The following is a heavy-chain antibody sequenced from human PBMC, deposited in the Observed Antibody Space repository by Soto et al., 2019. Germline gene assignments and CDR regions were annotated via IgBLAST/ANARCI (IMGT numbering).Heavy chain of an antibody. J-gene: IGHJ4*02. CDR1: GGSISSADYY. CDR3: ASRKSSPYFDY. V-gene: IGHV4-30-4*01. CDR2: IYYSGST. D-gene: IGHD3-10*01. Sequence: PSESLSLTCTVSGGSISSADYYWSWIRQPPGKGLEWIGYIYYSGSTYYNPSLKSRVTISVDTSKNQFSLKLSSVTAADTAAYYCASRKSSPYFDYWGQGTLVNVSS.